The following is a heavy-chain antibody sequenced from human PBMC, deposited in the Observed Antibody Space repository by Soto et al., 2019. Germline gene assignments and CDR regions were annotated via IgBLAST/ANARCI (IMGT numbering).Heavy chain of an antibody. V-gene: IGHV1-2*04. J-gene: IGHJ6*02. CDR3: ARDLGGRSCYDPGYSSYGTDV. CDR2: INPNSGGT. Sequence: ASVKVSCKACGYTFTGYYMHWVRQAPGQGLEWMGWINPNSGGTNYAQKLQGWVTMTRDTSISTAYMELSRLRSDERAVYYCARDLGGRSCYDPGYSSYGTDVRGQGATVTVYS. D-gene: IGHD5-12*01. CDR1: GYTFTGYY.